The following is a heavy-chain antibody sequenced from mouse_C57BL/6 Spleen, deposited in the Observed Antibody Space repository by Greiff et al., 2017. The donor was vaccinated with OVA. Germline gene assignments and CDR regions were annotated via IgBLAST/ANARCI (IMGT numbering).Heavy chain of an antibody. CDR3: ARAYYYYGSSYYWYFDV. V-gene: IGHV5-17*01. Sequence: EVQGVESGGGLVKPGGSLKLSCAASGFTFSDYGMHWVRQAPEKGLEWVAYISSGSSTIYYADTVKGRFTISRDNAKNTLFLQMTSLRSEDTAMYYCARAYYYYGSSYYWYFDVWGTGTTVTVSS. D-gene: IGHD1-1*01. J-gene: IGHJ1*03. CDR1: GFTFSDYG. CDR2: ISSGSSTI.